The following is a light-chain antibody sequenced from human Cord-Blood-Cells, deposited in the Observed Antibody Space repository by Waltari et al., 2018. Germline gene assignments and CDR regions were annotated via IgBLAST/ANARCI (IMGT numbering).Light chain of an antibody. CDR3: QAWDSSVV. V-gene: IGLV3-1*01. J-gene: IGLJ2*01. CDR2: QDS. Sequence: SYELTQPPSVSVSPGQTASITCPGDKLGDKYACWYQQKPGQSPVLVTYQDSKRPSGIPERFSGSNSGNTATLTISGTQAMDEADYYCQAWDSSVVFGGGTKLTVL. CDR1: KLGDKY.